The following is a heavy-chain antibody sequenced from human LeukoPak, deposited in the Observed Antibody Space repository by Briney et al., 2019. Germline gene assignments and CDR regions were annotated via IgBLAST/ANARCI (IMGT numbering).Heavy chain of an antibody. D-gene: IGHD3-10*01. J-gene: IGHJ6*03. Sequence: GGSLRLSCAASGFTSSSYAMSWVRQAPGKGLEWVSAISGSGGSTYYADSAKGRFTISRDNSKNTLYLQMNSLRAEDTAVYYCAKEGVTMVRGVRYYMDVWGKGTTVTVSS. CDR1: GFTSSSYA. V-gene: IGHV3-23*01. CDR2: ISGSGGST. CDR3: AKEGVTMVRGVRYYMDV.